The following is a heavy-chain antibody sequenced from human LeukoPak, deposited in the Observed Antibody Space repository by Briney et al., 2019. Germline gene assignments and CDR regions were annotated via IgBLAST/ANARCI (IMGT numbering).Heavy chain of an antibody. Sequence: PGGSLRLSCAASGFTFSSYGMHWVRQAPGKGLEWVSYISSSSSTIYYADSVKGRFTISRDNAKNSLYLQMNSLRAEDTAVYYCARDWYSSSWYGGWFDPWGQGTLVTVSS. V-gene: IGHV3-48*01. CDR2: ISSSSSTI. J-gene: IGHJ5*02. CDR1: GFTFSSYG. D-gene: IGHD6-13*01. CDR3: ARDWYSSSWYGGWFDP.